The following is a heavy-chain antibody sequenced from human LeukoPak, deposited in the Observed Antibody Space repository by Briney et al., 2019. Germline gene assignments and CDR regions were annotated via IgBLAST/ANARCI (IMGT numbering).Heavy chain of an antibody. D-gene: IGHD5-24*01. V-gene: IGHV3-11*01. CDR1: GFTFSDYY. J-gene: IGHJ3*02. CDR3: ARDYAGYNPWAGAFDI. CDR2: ISSSGSTI. Sequence: PGGSMRLSCAASGFTFSDYYMSWIRQAPGKGLEWVSYISSSGSTIYYADSVKGRFTISRDNAKNSLYLQMNSLRAEDTAVYYCARDYAGYNPWAGAFDIWGQGTMVTVSS.